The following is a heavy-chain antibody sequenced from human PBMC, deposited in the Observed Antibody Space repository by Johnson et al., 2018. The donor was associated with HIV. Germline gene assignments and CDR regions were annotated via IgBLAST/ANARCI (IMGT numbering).Heavy chain of an antibody. D-gene: IGHD3-16*01. V-gene: IGHV3-74*01. Sequence: VQLVESGGGLVQPGGSLRLSCAASGFTFSNYWMHWVRQAPGKGLVWVSRMNGDGSSTTYADSVKGRFTISRDNAKNSLYLQMNSLRAEDTALYYCAKGSGGEADAFDIWGQGTMVTVSS. CDR3: AKGSGGEADAFDI. CDR2: MNGDGSST. CDR1: GFTFSNYW. J-gene: IGHJ3*02.